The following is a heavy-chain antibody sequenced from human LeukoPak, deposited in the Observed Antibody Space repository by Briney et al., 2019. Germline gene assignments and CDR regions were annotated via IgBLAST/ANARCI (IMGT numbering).Heavy chain of an antibody. J-gene: IGHJ4*02. CDR1: GGSISSSSYY. Sequence: SETLSLTCTVSGGSISSSSYYWGWIRQPPGKGLEWIGSIYYSGSTYYNPSLKSRVTISVDTSKNRFSLKLSSVTAADTAVYYCARDLPAVTTQSRDYWGQGTLVTVSS. CDR2: IYYSGST. V-gene: IGHV4-39*07. D-gene: IGHD4-17*01. CDR3: ARDLPAVTTQSRDY.